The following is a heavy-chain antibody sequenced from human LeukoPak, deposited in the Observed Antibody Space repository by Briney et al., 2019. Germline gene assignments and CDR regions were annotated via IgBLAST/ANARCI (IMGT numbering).Heavy chain of an antibody. CDR1: GFTFISCA. CDR3: AKRWDVRYFDY. D-gene: IGHD1-26*01. J-gene: IGHJ4*02. Sequence: GGSLRLSCAASGFTFISCALTWIRQAPGKGLEWVSSISGSGTTYYADSVKGRFTISRANSKNTLYLQMNSLRVEDTAVYYCAKRWDVRYFDYWGQGTLVTVSS. V-gene: IGHV3-23*01. CDR2: ISGSGTT.